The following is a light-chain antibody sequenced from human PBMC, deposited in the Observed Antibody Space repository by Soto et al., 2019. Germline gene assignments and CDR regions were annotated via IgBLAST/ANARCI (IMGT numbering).Light chain of an antibody. CDR3: SSYTSSNTLGV. J-gene: IGLJ2*01. CDR2: GVS. CDR1: SSDVGGYNY. V-gene: IGLV2-14*03. Sequence: QSALTQPASVSGSPGQSITISCTGTSSDVGGYNYVSWYRQLPGKAPKLMIYGVSNRPSGISSRFSGSKSGNTASLTISGLQAEDEADYYCSSYTSSNTLGVFGGGTKLTVL.